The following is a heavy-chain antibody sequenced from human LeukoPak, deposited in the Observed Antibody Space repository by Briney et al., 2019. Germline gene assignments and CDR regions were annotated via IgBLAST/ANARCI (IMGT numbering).Heavy chain of an antibody. D-gene: IGHD6-19*01. J-gene: IGHJ4*02. CDR2: IYTSGST. CDR3: AREEYSSGRDH. CDR1: GGSISSGSYY. Sequence: PSETLSLTCTVSGGSISSGSYYWSWIRQPAGKGLEWIGRIYTSGSTNYNPSLKSRVTISVDTSKNQFSLKLSSVTAADTAVYYCAREEYSSGRDHWGQGTLVTVSS. V-gene: IGHV4-61*02.